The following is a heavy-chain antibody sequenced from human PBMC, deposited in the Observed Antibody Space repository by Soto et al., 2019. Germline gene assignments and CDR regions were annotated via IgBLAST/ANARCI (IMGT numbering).Heavy chain of an antibody. CDR2: IIPIFGTA. CDR1: GGTFSSYA. CDR3: VREGQVLGYYYYGMDV. Sequence: QVQLVQSGAEVKKPGSSVKVSCKASGGTFSSYAISWVRQAPGQGLEWMGGIIPIFGTANYAQKFQGRDTITADKSTSTAYMELSSLRSEDTAVYYCVREGQVLGYYYYGMDVWGQGTTVTVSS. V-gene: IGHV1-69*06. D-gene: IGHD1-20*01. J-gene: IGHJ6*02.